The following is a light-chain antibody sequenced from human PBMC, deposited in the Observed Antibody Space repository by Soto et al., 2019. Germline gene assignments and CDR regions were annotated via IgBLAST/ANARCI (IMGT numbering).Light chain of an antibody. V-gene: IGLV1-44*01. CDR2: NNN. CDR3: AAWDDSLNGHV. J-gene: IGLJ1*01. Sequence: QSVLTQPPSASGTPGQRVTISCSGSSSNIGRNTVNWYQQLPGTAPKVLIYNNNQRPSGVPDRFSGSKSGTSASLAISGLQSEDEADYYCAAWDDSLNGHVFGTGTIFTVL. CDR1: SSNIGRNT.